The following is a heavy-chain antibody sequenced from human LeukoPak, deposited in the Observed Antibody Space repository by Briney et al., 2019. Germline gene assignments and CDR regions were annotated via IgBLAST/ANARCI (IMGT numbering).Heavy chain of an antibody. D-gene: IGHD6-13*01. J-gene: IGHJ5*02. V-gene: IGHV4-4*09. CDR3: ARSIAAAGPKDP. CDR1: GGSISSYY. CDR2: ICTSGST. Sequence: SETLSLTCTVSGGSISSYYWSWIRQPPGKGLEWIGYICTSGSTNYNPSLKSRVTISVDTSKNQFSLKLSSVTAADTAVYYCARSIAAAGPKDPWGQGTLVTVSS.